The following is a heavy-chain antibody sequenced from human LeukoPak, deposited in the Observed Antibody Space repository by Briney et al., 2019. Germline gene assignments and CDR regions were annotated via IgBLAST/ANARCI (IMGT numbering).Heavy chain of an antibody. CDR2: IYHSGST. J-gene: IGHJ3*02. V-gene: IGHV4-30-2*01. Sequence: SETLSLTCAVSGGSISSGGYSWSWIRQPPGKGLEWIGYIYHSGSTYYNPSLKSRVTISVDRSKYQFSLKLSSVTAADTAVYYCARVRPYYYDSSGYYPDAFDIWGQGTMVTVSS. CDR1: GGSISSGGYS. CDR3: ARVRPYYYDSSGYYPDAFDI. D-gene: IGHD3-22*01.